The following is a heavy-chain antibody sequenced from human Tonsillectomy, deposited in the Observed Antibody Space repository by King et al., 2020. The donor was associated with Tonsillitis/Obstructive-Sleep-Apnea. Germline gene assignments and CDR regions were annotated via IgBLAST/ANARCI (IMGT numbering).Heavy chain of an antibody. CDR3: AGGLVVVAAIDY. D-gene: IGHD2-15*01. CDR1: GFTFSSYS. J-gene: IGHJ4*02. CDR2: ISSSSSYI. V-gene: IGHV3-21*01. Sequence: VQLVESGGGLVKPGGSLRLSCAASGFTFSSYSMNWVRQAPGKGLEWVSSISSSSSYIYYADSVKGRFTISRDNAKNSLYLQMNSLRAEDTAVYYCAGGLVVVAAIDYWGQGTLVTVSS.